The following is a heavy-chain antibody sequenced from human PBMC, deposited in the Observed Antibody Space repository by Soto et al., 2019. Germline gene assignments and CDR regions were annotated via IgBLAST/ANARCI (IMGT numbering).Heavy chain of an antibody. J-gene: IGHJ5*02. V-gene: IGHV1-46*03. CDR2: INPSGDST. D-gene: IGHD5-12*01. CDR3: ATDRDGYNGWFDP. CDR1: GYTFTNYG. Sequence: ASVKVSCKASGYTFTNYGFSWVRQAPGQGLEWKGIINPSGDSTSYAQKFQDRVTMTRDTYTNTVYMELSSLRSEDTALFYCATDRDGYNGWFDPWGQGTQVTVSS.